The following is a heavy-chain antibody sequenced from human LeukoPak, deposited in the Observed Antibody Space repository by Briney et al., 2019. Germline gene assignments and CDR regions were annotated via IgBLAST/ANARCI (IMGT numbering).Heavy chain of an antibody. Sequence: GGSLRLSCVGSGFTFRSHAMSWVRQASEKGLEFVSGIYENGGTTYYADSVKGRFSISRDNSKNTLYLQMDSLRGEDTAVYYCAKDFRIGYSAHFDYWGQGALVTVSS. CDR2: IYENGGTT. J-gene: IGHJ4*02. CDR3: AKDFRIGYSAHFDY. CDR1: GFTFRSHA. D-gene: IGHD2-21*01. V-gene: IGHV3-23*01.